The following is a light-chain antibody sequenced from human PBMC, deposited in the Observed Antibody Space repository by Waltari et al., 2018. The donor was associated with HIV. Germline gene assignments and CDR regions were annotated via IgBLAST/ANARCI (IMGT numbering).Light chain of an antibody. Sequence: EIVLTQSPATLSLSPGERAILSCRASQSIRNYLAWYQQRPGQAPRLLVYDTSNRATGVPARFSGSVSGTDFSLTIASLESEDFAIYYCHQRSTWPFTFGPGTKVDI. CDR2: DTS. CDR1: QSIRNY. V-gene: IGKV3-11*01. J-gene: IGKJ3*01. CDR3: HQRSTWPFT.